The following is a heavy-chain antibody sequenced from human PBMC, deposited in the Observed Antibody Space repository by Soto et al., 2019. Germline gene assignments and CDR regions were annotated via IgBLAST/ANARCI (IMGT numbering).Heavy chain of an antibody. V-gene: IGHV3-13*01. Sequence: VQLVESGGGLVQPGGSLRLSCAASGFTFSNYDMHWVRQSTGKGLEWVSRVGFAGDTNYLGSVKGRFTISRENAKNSLFLQMNSLSAGDTAVYYCTRGLPGGFDPWGQGTLVTVSS. CDR2: VGFAGDT. J-gene: IGHJ5*02. CDR3: TRGLPGGFDP. D-gene: IGHD3-10*01. CDR1: GFTFSNYD.